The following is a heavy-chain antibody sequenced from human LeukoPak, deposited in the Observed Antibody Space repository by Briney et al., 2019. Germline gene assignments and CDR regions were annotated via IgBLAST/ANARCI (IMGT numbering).Heavy chain of an antibody. CDR2: ISGSGGST. J-gene: IGHJ4*02. CDR1: GFTFSSYA. CDR3: AKDGGIAVAGTVGYFVNY. Sequence: PGGSLRLSCAASGFTFSSYAMSWVRQAPGKGLEWVSAISGSGGSTYYADSVKGRFTISRDNSKNTLYLQMNSLRAEDTAVYYCAKDGGIAVAGTVGYFVNYWGQGTLVTVSS. D-gene: IGHD6-19*01. V-gene: IGHV3-23*01.